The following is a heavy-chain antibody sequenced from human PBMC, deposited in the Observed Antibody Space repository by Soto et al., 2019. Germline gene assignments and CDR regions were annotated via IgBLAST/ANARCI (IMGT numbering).Heavy chain of an antibody. CDR3: AHFKRWLQTGRAFDS. J-gene: IGHJ4*02. D-gene: IGHD5-12*01. V-gene: IGHV2-5*02. CDR2: IYWDDDK. Sequence: SGPTLVNPTQTLTLTCTFSGFSLSTSGVGVGWIRQPPGKALEWLALIYWDDDKRYSPSLKSRLTITKDTSKNQVVLTITTMDPVDTATYYCAHFKRWLQTGRAFDSWGQGXLVTVYS. CDR1: GFSLSTSGVG.